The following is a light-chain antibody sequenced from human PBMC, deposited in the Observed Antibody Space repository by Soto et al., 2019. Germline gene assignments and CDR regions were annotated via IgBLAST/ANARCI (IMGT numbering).Light chain of an antibody. Sequence: EILLTQSPGTLSLCPGERCTLSCGSSQSVSSSYLAWYQQKPGQAPRLLIYGASSRATGIPDRFSGSGSGTDFTLTISRLEPEDFAVYYCQQRSNWPPITFGQGTRLEI. V-gene: IGKV3D-20*02. CDR1: QSVSSSY. CDR2: GAS. CDR3: QQRSNWPPIT. J-gene: IGKJ5*01.